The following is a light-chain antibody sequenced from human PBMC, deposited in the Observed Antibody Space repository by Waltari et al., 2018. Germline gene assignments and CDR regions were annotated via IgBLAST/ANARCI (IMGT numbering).Light chain of an antibody. CDR2: VNSDGSH. J-gene: IGLJ3*02. V-gene: IGLV4-69*01. Sequence: QLVLTQSPSASASLGASVKLTCTLSSGHSSNVIAWHQQQSEKGPRYLMTVNSDGSHSKGDDIPDRFSGSSSGAERYLTISSVQSEDEADYYCQTGGHGTWVFGGGTKLTVL. CDR1: SGHSSNV. CDR3: QTGGHGTWV.